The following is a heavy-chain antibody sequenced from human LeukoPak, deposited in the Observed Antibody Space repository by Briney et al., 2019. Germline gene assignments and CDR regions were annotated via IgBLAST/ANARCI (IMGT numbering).Heavy chain of an antibody. CDR3: ARVASDYGDYYYGMDV. CDR1: GYTFTSYY. Sequence: GASVKVSCKASGYTFTSYYMHWVRQAPGQGLEWMGIINPSDGSTSYAQKFQGRVTMTRDTSTSTVYMELSSLRSEDTVVYYCARVASDYGDYYYGMDVWGQGTTVTVSS. D-gene: IGHD4-17*01. V-gene: IGHV1-46*01. CDR2: INPSDGST. J-gene: IGHJ6*02.